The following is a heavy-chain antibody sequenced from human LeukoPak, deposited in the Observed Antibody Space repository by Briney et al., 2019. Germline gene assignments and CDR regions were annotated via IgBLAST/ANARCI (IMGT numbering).Heavy chain of an antibody. Sequence: GGSLRLSCPVSGFTFGDYAMSWVRQAPGNGLKCVGLSRSKAYGVTTEYDGSVKGRFTISRDDSVSITYLQMNSLKTDDTAVDYCTDWDQTRFDYWGEGTVVSVSS. V-gene: IGHV3-49*04. CDR1: GFTFGDYA. D-gene: IGHD3-9*01. J-gene: IGHJ4*02. CDR3: TDWDQTRFDY. CDR2: SRSKAYGVTT.